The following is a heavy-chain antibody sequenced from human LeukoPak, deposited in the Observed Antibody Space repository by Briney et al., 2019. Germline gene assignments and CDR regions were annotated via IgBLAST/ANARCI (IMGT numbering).Heavy chain of an antibody. Sequence: RASVKVSCKASGYTFTSYGISWVRQAPGQGLEWMGWISAYNGNTNYAQKLQGRVTMTTDTSTSTAYMELRSLRSDDTAVYYCARHFDFWSGSRGPFFDYWGQGTMVTVSS. D-gene: IGHD3-3*01. V-gene: IGHV1-18*01. J-gene: IGHJ4*02. CDR3: ARHFDFWSGSRGPFFDY. CDR2: ISAYNGNT. CDR1: GYTFTSYG.